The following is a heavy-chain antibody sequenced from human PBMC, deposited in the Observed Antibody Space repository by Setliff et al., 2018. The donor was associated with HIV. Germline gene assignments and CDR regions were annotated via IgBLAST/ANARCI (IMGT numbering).Heavy chain of an antibody. CDR1: GYTFTRYF. CDR2: INPSGGST. CDR3: ARGWEGGMDY. Sequence: GPSVKVSCKASGYTFTRYFMHCVRQAPGQGLEWLGMINPSGGSTWYAQKFQGRVTMTGDTSTNTLYMELSSLRSEDTAVYYCARGWEGGMDYWGQGTLVTVS. J-gene: IGHJ4*02. D-gene: IGHD1-26*01. V-gene: IGHV1-46*01.